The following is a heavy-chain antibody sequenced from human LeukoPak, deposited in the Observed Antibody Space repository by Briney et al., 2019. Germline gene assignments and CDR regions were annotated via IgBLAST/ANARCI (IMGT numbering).Heavy chain of an antibody. CDR3: AARTYYDFWSGYSDYYYYGMDV. Sequence: ASVKVSCKASGYTFTSYDINWVRQATGQGLEWMGWMNPNSGNTGYAQKFQGRVTMTRNTSISTAYMELSSLRSEDTAVYYCAARTYYDFWSGYSDYYYYGMDVWGQGTTVTVSS. D-gene: IGHD3-3*01. V-gene: IGHV1-8*01. CDR1: GYTFTSYD. J-gene: IGHJ6*02. CDR2: MNPNSGNT.